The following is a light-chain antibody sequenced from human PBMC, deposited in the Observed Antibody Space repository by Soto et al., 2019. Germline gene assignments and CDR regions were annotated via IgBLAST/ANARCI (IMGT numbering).Light chain of an antibody. CDR1: SSNIESNT. V-gene: IGLV1-44*01. CDR2: SNY. J-gene: IGLJ1*01. CDR3: AAWDDILNGYV. Sequence: VVTQPPSASGTPGQRVTISCSGSSSNIESNTVTWYQQLPGTAPKLVIYSNYDRPSGVPDRFSGSTSGTSASLVIRGLQSEDEADYYCAAWDDILNGYVFGGGTKVTVL.